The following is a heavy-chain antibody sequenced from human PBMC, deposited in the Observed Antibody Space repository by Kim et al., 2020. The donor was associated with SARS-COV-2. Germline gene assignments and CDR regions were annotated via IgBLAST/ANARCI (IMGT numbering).Heavy chain of an antibody. CDR3: ATIKKGYCSGGSCYSPGYFYFYGMDV. CDR1: GFTFSSYA. Sequence: GGSLRLSCAASGFTFSSYAMSWVRQAPGKGLEWVSAISGSGGSTYYADSVKGRFTISRDNSKNTLYLQMNSLRAEDKAIYYCATIKKGYCSGGSCYSPGYFYFYGMDVWGQGTTVTVAS. CDR2: ISGSGGST. D-gene: IGHD2-15*01. V-gene: IGHV3-23*01. J-gene: IGHJ6*02.